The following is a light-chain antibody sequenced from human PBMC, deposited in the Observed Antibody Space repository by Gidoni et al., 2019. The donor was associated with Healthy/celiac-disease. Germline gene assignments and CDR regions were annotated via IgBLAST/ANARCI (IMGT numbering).Light chain of an antibody. J-gene: IGLJ7*01. CDR1: SSNIGNNY. V-gene: IGLV1-51*01. CDR3: GTWDSSLSAAV. CDR2: DNN. Sequence: QSVLTQPPSVSAAPGQKVTISCSGSSSNIGNNYVSWYQQLPGTGPKLLIYDNNKRPSGIPDRFSGSKSGTSATLGITGLQTGDEADYYCGTWDSSLSAAVFGGGTQLTVL.